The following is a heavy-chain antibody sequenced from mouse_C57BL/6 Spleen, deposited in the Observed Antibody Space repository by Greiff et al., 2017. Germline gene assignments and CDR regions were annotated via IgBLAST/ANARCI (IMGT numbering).Heavy chain of an antibody. CDR1: GYTFTSYW. Sequence: QVQLQQPGAELVKPGASVKLSCKASGYTFTSYWMQWVKQRPGQGLEWIGEIDTSDSYTNYNQKFKGKATLTVDPSSSTAYMQLSSLTSEDSAVYYCARRDMITTLYAMDYWGQGTSVTVSS. CDR2: IDTSDSYT. CDR3: ARRDMITTLYAMDY. J-gene: IGHJ4*01. V-gene: IGHV1-50*01. D-gene: IGHD2-4*01.